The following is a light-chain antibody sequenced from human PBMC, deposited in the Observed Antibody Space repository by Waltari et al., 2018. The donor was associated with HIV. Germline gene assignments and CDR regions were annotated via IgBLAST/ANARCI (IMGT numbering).Light chain of an antibody. V-gene: IGKV3-11*01. CDR3: QQRVDWPLT. CDR1: QSVGSY. CDR2: DAS. J-gene: IGKJ4*01. Sequence: EIVLTQSPATLSLSPGDRATLSCRASQSVGSYLGWYQQRPGQAPRLLIYDASNRATGIPDRFSGSGSGTDFTLTITSLEPEDFAVYYCQQRVDWPLTFGGGTKVEI.